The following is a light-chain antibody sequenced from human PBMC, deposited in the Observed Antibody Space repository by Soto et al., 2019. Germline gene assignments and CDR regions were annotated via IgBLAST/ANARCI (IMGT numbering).Light chain of an antibody. V-gene: IGKV1-39*01. CDR2: AAS. CDR3: QQSYSSPRT. J-gene: IGKJ1*01. Sequence: DIQMTQSPSPLSASIGDRVTITCRASQSINNFLNWYQQKPGKAPRLLIYAASSLQSGVPSRFSGSGSGTDFTLTISSLQPEDSATYYCQQSYSSPRTFGQGTKVDIK. CDR1: QSINNF.